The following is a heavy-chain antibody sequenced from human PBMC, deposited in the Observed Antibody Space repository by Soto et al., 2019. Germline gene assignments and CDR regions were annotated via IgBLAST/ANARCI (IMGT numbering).Heavy chain of an antibody. CDR1: GGSLSSSSW. CDR3: VHHGGVPYYHDF. Sequence: SETLSLTCAVSGGSLSSSSWWSWVRQPPGKTLEWLGEIFYSGSPKYNPSLNSRVTISADQSKNDFSLRLSSVTAADTAVYYCVHHGGVPYYHDFWGQGMLVTVSS. V-gene: IGHV4-4*02. CDR2: IFYSGSP. D-gene: IGHD2-8*01. J-gene: IGHJ4*02.